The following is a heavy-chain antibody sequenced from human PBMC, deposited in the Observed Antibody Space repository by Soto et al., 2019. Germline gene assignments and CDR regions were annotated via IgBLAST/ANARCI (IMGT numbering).Heavy chain of an antibody. V-gene: IGHV4-34*01. J-gene: IGHJ5*02. Sequence: SETLSLTCAVYGVSFSGYYWSWIRHRPGKGLEWIGEINHSGSTTYNPSLKSRVTISVDTSKTHFSLKLNSVTAADTAVYYCARGSQSVAGPNWFDPWGQGTLVTVSS. D-gene: IGHD6-19*01. CDR2: INHSGST. CDR1: GVSFSGYY. CDR3: ARGSQSVAGPNWFDP.